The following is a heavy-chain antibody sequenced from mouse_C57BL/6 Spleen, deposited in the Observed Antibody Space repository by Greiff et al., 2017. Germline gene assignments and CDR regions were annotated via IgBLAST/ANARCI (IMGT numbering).Heavy chain of an antibody. V-gene: IGHV1-74*01. J-gene: IGHJ4*01. Sequence: VQLQQPGAELVKPGASVKVSCKASGYTFTSYWMHWVKQRPGQGLEWIGRIHPSDSDTNYNQKFKGKATLTVDKSSSTAYMQLSSLTSEGSAVYYCARKDYSNYEDLFDAEDYWGQGTTVTVST. D-gene: IGHD2-5*01. CDR2: IHPSDSDT. CDR1: GYTFTSYW. CDR3: ARKDYSNYEDLFDAEDY.